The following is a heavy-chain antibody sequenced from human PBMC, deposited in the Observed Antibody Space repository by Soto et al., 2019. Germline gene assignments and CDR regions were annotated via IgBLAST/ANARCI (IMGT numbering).Heavy chain of an antibody. CDR2: IMSDGSGT. D-gene: IGHD3-16*01. CDR1: GFTFSSYW. J-gene: IGHJ6*02. CDR3: ARSRGSGGVEYNMDV. Sequence: EVQLVESGGGLVQPGGSLRLSCAASGFTFSSYWMHWVRQGPGEGLVWVSRIMSDGSGTTYADSVKGRFTISRDNAKNTLYLQMNSLRAKDTAVYHCARSRGSGGVEYNMDVWGQGTTVTVSS. V-gene: IGHV3-74*01.